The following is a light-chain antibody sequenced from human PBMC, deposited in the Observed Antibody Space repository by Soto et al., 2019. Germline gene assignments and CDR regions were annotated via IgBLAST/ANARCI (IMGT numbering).Light chain of an antibody. J-gene: IGKJ2*01. V-gene: IGKV2-28*01. CDR2: LGS. CDR1: QSLLHSNGRNY. Sequence: DIVLTQSPLSLPVTPGEPASISCRSSQSLLHSNGRNYLDWYLQKPGQSPQLLIYLGSNRASGVPYRFSGSGSGTDVALRISRLEAEDVGVYYCMQSLETPYTFGQGTKLEIK. CDR3: MQSLETPYT.